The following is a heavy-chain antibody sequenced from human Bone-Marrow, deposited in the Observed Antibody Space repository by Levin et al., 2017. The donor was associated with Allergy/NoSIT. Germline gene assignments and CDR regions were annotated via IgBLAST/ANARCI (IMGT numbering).Heavy chain of an antibody. J-gene: IGHJ4*02. D-gene: IGHD6-13*01. CDR3: ARSPGVYSSTRYYFDY. CDR2: TYYRSKWYN. Sequence: RSQTLSLTCAISGDSVSSNSAAWNWIRQSPSTGLEWLGRTYYRSKWYNDYAVSVKSRITINPDTSKNQFSLQLNSVTPEDTAVYYWARSPGVYSSTRYYFDYWGQGTVVTVSS. V-gene: IGHV6-1*01. CDR1: GDSVSSNSAA.